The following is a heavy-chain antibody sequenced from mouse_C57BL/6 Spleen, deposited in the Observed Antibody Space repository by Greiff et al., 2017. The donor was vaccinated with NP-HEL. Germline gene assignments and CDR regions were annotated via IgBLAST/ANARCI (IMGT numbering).Heavy chain of an antibody. CDR3: ARDQAYYSNSKAMDY. CDR1: GFTFSSYA. D-gene: IGHD2-5*01. V-gene: IGHV5-4*01. CDR2: ISDGGSYT. Sequence: EVQLVESGGGLVKPGGSLKLSCAASGFTFSSYAMSWVRQTPEKRLEWVATISDGGSYTYYPDNVKGRFTISRDNAKNNLYLQMSHLKSEDTAMYYCARDQAYYSNSKAMDYWGQGTSVTVSS. J-gene: IGHJ4*01.